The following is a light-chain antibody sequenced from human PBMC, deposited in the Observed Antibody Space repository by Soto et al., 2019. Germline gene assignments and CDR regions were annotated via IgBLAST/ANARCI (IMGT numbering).Light chain of an antibody. Sequence: EIVLTQSPGTLSLSPGERATLSRRASQSVSSSYLAWYQQKPGQAPRLLIYGASSRATGIPDRFSGSGSGTDFTLTISRLEPEDFAVYYCQQYDSSPRTFGQGTKVEIK. CDR2: GAS. V-gene: IGKV3-20*01. J-gene: IGKJ1*01. CDR1: QSVSSSY. CDR3: QQYDSSPRT.